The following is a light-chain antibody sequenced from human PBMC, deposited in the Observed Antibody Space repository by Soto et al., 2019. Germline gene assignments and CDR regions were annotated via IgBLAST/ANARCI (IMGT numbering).Light chain of an antibody. CDR2: GAS. J-gene: IGKJ1*01. V-gene: IGKV3-20*01. CDR1: QTVNSDH. CDR3: QQYGGTPRT. Sequence: EIVLTQSPGTLSVSPGERATLSCRASQTVNSDHLAWYQQKPGQAPRLLIYGASTRATGIPDRFSGSGSGTDFTLTITRLEPEDFAVYYCQQYGGTPRTFGQGTKVAIK.